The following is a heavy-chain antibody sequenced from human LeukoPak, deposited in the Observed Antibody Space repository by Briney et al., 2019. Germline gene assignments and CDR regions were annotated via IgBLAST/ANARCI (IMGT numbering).Heavy chain of an antibody. V-gene: IGHV4-34*01. CDR2: INHSGST. D-gene: IGHD3-10*01. Sequence: AETLSLTCAVYGLSFSGYYWSWIRQPPGKGLEWIGEINHSGSTNYNPSLKSRVTISVDTSKNQFSLQLSSVTAADTAVYYCARGGRYYGSGSYPYYHGIHVWPKETRHPVSS. CDR1: GLSFSGYY. J-gene: IGHJ6*04. CDR3: ARGGRYYGSGSYPYYHGIHV.